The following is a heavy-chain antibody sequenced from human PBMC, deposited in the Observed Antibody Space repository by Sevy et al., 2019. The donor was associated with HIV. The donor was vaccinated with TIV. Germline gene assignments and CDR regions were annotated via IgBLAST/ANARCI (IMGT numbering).Heavy chain of an antibody. V-gene: IGHV4-61*01. Sequence: SETLCLTCTVSGGSVSSGSYYWSWIRQPPGKGLEWIGYIYYSGSTNYNPSLKSRVTISVDTSKNQFSLKLSSVTAADTAVYYCAIRQLTTFYDSSGNYYGMDVWGQGTTVTVSS. CDR2: IYYSGST. CDR3: AIRQLTTFYDSSGNYYGMDV. CDR1: GGSVSSGSYY. D-gene: IGHD3-22*01. J-gene: IGHJ6*02.